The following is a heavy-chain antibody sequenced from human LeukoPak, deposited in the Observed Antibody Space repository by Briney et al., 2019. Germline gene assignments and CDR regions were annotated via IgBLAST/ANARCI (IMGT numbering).Heavy chain of an antibody. J-gene: IGHJ5*02. CDR2: ITWNGDET. D-gene: IGHD2-2*01. CDR1: GFTFDDYD. CDR3: ARDPFCSSTAGCYFEDWFDP. V-gene: IGHV3-20*04. Sequence: GGSLRLSCAASGFTFDDYDMSWVRHVPGKGLEWVSGITWNGDETVYADSVKGRFAISRDNTKNSLYLQMSSLRAEDTALYYCARDPFCSSTAGCYFEDWFDPWGPGTLVTVSS.